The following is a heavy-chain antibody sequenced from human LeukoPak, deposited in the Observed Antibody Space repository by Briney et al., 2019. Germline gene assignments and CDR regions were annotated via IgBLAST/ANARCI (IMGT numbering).Heavy chain of an antibody. CDR1: GFTFSSYA. J-gene: IGHJ4*02. D-gene: IGHD6-19*01. CDR3: AKDVGAVAGTGYYFDY. Sequence: GGSLRLSCAASGFTFSSYAMSWVRQAPGKGLEWVSAISGSGGSTYYADSVKGRFTISRDNSKNMLYLQMNSLRVEDTAVYYCAKDVGAVAGTGYYFDYWGQGTLVTVSS. CDR2: ISGSGGST. V-gene: IGHV3-23*01.